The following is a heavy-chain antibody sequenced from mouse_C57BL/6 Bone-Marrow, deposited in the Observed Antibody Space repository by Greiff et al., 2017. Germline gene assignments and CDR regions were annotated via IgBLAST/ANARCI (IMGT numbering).Heavy chain of an antibody. J-gene: IGHJ3*01. D-gene: IGHD2-10*01. V-gene: IGHV3-6*01. CDR3: ARAYYLFAY. Sequence: EVQLQQSGPGLVKPSQSLSLTCSVTGYSITSGYYWNWIRQFPGNKLEWMGYISYDGSNNYNPSLKNRISITRDTSTNQFFLKLNSVTTEDTATYYCARAYYLFAYWGQGTLLTVSA. CDR2: ISYDGSN. CDR1: GYSITSGYY.